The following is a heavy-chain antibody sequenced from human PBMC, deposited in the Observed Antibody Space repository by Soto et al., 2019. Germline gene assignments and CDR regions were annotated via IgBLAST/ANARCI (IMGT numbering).Heavy chain of an antibody. CDR3: ASSGSGSYYKDFDY. D-gene: IGHD3-10*01. Sequence: LRLSCAASGVSVGGNYMSWVRQAPGKGLEWVSVIYIGGSTYYTDSVKGRCTISRDNWKNTLYLQMNSLRVEDTGVYYCASSGSGSYYKDFDYWGQGTQVTVSS. CDR1: GVSVGGNY. CDR2: IYIGGST. V-gene: IGHV3-53*01. J-gene: IGHJ4*02.